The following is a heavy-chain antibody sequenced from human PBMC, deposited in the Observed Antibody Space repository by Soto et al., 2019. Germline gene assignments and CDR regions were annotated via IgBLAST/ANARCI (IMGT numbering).Heavy chain of an antibody. Sequence: GGSLRLSWAASGFTFSSYSMNWVRQAPGKGLEWVSSISSSSSYIYYADSVKGRFTISRDNAKNSLYLQMNSLRAEDTAVYYCARDRAGNFDYWGQGTLVTVSS. V-gene: IGHV3-21*01. J-gene: IGHJ4*02. CDR1: GFTFSSYS. CDR3: ARDRAGNFDY. D-gene: IGHD6-13*01. CDR2: ISSSSSYI.